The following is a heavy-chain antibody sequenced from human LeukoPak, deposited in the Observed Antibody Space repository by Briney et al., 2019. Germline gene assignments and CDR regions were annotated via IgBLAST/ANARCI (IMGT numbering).Heavy chain of an antibody. D-gene: IGHD6-19*01. V-gene: IGHV3-48*01. J-gene: IGHJ4*02. Sequence: GGSLRLSRAASKFTFSDYGMNWVRQAPGQGLEWVSYISSSSSTIYYGDSVKGRFTISRDNAENSLYLQMNGLRAEDTAVYFCARNGASSGRPYHLDYWGQGTLVTVSS. CDR2: ISSSSSTI. CDR3: ARNGASSGRPYHLDY. CDR1: KFTFSDYG.